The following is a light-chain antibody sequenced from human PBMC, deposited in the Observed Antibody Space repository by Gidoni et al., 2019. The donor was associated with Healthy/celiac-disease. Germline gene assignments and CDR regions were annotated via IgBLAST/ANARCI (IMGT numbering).Light chain of an antibody. J-gene: IGKJ3*01. V-gene: IGKV3-20*01. CDR3: QQYGSSLSCT. CDR1: QSVSSSY. Sequence: EIVLTQSPGTLSLSPGERATLSCRASQSVSSSYLAWYQQKPGQAPRLLIYGASSGSGTDFTLTISRLEPEDFAVYYCQQYGSSLSCTFGPGTKVDIK. CDR2: GAS.